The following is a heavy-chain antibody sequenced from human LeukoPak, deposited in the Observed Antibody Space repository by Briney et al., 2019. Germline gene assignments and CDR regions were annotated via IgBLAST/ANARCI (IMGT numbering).Heavy chain of an antibody. D-gene: IGHD3-22*01. Sequence: GXXXLXXAASXFXXSGSXXHXVRQAPGKGLAWVSTISGGSGSTYCADSVKGRFTISRDNSKNTLYLQMNSLRDEDTAVYYCAKHRFESGGYHSTDWGQGTLVTVST. CDR2: ISGGSGST. J-gene: IGHJ4*02. V-gene: IGHV3-23*01. CDR1: XFXXSGSX. CDR3: AKHRFESGGYHSTD.